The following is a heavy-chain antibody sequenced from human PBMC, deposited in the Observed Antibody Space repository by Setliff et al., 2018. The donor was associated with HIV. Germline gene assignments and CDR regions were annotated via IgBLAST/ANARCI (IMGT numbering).Heavy chain of an antibody. CDR1: GGSISGTSYF. D-gene: IGHD3-10*01. Sequence: ETLSLTCNVSGGSISGTSYFWTWIRQPPGKALEWLAHIFSNDEKSYSTSLKSRLTISKDTSKSQVVLTMTNMDPVDTATYYCARIPNYGSGSYSVAYWGQGTLVTVSS. CDR3: ARIPNYGSGSYSVAY. CDR2: IFSNDEK. J-gene: IGHJ4*02. V-gene: IGHV2-26*01.